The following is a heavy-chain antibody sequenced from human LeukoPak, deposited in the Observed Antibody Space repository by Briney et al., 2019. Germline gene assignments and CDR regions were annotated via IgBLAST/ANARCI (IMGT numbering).Heavy chain of an antibody. CDR1: GYTFTGYY. D-gene: IGHD3-16*02. Sequence: ASVKVSCKASGYTFTGYYMHWVRQAPGQGLEWMGWTNPNSGGTNYAQKFQGRVTMTRDTSISTAYMELSRLRSDDTAVYYCARGDFDYVWGSYRLSDYWGQGTLVTVSS. CDR2: TNPNSGGT. CDR3: ARGDFDYVWGSYRLSDY. J-gene: IGHJ4*02. V-gene: IGHV1-2*02.